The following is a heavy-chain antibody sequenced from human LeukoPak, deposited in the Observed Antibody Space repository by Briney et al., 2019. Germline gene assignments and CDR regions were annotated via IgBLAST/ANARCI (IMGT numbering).Heavy chain of an antibody. J-gene: IGHJ3*02. Sequence: PSETLSLTCTASAGSISSYYWSWIRQPPGKGLEWIGYIYYSGSTNYNPSLKSRVTISVDTSKNQFSLKLSSVTAADTAVYYCARAPLITMIEEYAFDIWGQGTMVTVSS. CDR3: ARAPLITMIEEYAFDI. D-gene: IGHD3-22*01. V-gene: IGHV4-59*08. CDR2: IYYSGST. CDR1: AGSISSYY.